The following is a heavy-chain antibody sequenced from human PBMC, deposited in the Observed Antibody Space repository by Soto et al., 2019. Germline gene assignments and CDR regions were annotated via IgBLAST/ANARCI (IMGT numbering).Heavy chain of an antibody. CDR3: ARFRSIEVAAAHESDYYYYYGMDV. CDR1: GYXFTSYW. CDR2: IDPSDSYT. V-gene: IGHV5-10-1*01. Sequence: PXEXLKISCKGSGYXFTSYWVSWVRQMPGKGLECMGRIDPSDSYTNYSPSFQGHVTISADKSISTAYLQWSSLKASDTAMYYCARFRSIEVAAAHESDYYYYYGMDVWGQGTTVTVSS. J-gene: IGHJ6*02. D-gene: IGHD6-19*01.